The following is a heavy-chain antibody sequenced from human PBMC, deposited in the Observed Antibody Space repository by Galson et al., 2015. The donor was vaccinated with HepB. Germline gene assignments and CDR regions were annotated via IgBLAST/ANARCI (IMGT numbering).Heavy chain of an antibody. Sequence: SVKVSCKASGGTFSSYAISWVRQAPGQGLEWMGRIIPILGIANYAQKFQGRVTITADKSTSTAYMELSSLRSEDTAVYYCARDYYDSSGYLPGERSANWFDPWGQGTLVTVSS. D-gene: IGHD3-22*01. CDR1: GGTFSSYA. CDR2: IIPILGIA. CDR3: ARDYYDSSGYLPGERSANWFDP. V-gene: IGHV1-69*04. J-gene: IGHJ5*02.